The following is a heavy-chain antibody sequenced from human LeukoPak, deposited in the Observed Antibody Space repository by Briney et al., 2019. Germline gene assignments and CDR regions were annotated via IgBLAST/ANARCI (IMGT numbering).Heavy chain of an antibody. Sequence: ASVKVSCKASGYTFTGYYMHWVRQAPGQGLEWMGWINPNSGGTSYAQKFQGRVTMTRDTSISTAYMELSRLRSDDTAVYYCAREAGWEQDYYYYMDVWGKGTTVTVSS. D-gene: IGHD1-26*01. CDR3: AREAGWEQDYYYYMDV. V-gene: IGHV1-2*02. CDR2: INPNSGGT. J-gene: IGHJ6*03. CDR1: GYTFTGYY.